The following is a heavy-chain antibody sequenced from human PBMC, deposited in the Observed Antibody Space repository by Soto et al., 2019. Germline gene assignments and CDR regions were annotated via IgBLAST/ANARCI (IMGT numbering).Heavy chain of an antibody. J-gene: IGHJ5*02. CDR2: IIPIFGTA. V-gene: IGHV1-69*01. D-gene: IGHD3-22*01. CDR3: ARGPHPYYDRGGWFDP. CDR1: GGTFSSYA. Sequence: QVQLVQSGAEVKKPGSSVKVSCKASGGTFSSYAMSWVRQAPGQGLEWMGGIIPIFGTANYAQKFQGRVTITADESTSTAYMELSSLRSEDTAVYYCARGPHPYYDRGGWFDPWGQGTLVTVSS.